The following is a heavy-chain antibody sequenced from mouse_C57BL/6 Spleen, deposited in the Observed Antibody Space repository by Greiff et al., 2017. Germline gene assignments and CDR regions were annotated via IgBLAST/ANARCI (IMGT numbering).Heavy chain of an antibody. CDR3: ARDQRYYFDY. V-gene: IGHV5-4*01. J-gene: IGHJ2*01. CDR1: GFTFSSYA. CDR2: ISDGGSYT. Sequence: EVQGVASGGGLVKPGGSLKLSCAASGFTFSSYAMSWVRQTPEKRLEWVATISDGGSYTYYPDNVKGRFTISRDNAKNNLYLQMSHLKSEDTAMYYCARDQRYYFDYWGQGTTLTVSS.